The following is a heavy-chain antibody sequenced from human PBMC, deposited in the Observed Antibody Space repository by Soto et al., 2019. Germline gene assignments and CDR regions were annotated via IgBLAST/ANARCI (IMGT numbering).Heavy chain of an antibody. CDR3: AKGLYGEHSFYFYALDV. CDR1: GFTFSRYA. Sequence: GGSLRLSCAASGFTFSRYAMSWGRQAPGKGLEWVSTVTGGGHTTYNADSVNGRFTISRDNSKNTLYLQMNSLRAEDTAVYYCAKGLYGEHSFYFYALDVWGQGTPVTVSS. CDR2: VTGGGHTT. D-gene: IGHD4-17*01. V-gene: IGHV3-23*01. J-gene: IGHJ6*02.